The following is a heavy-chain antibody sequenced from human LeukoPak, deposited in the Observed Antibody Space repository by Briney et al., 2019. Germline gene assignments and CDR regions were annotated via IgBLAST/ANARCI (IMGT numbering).Heavy chain of an antibody. J-gene: IGHJ4*02. D-gene: IGHD2-21*02. CDR1: AFTFSTYE. CDR2: ISSGDNIM. CDR3: ARGVTLDY. Sequence: GGSLRLSCAASAFTFSTYEMNWVRQAPGKGLEWVSYISSGDNIMFYADSVKGRFIISRDNAKNSLYLQMNSLRAEDTAVYYCARGVTLDYWGQGTLVTVSS. V-gene: IGHV3-48*03.